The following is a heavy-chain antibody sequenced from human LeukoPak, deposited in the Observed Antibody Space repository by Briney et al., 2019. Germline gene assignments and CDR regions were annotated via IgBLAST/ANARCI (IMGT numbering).Heavy chain of an antibody. V-gene: IGHV3-21*01. D-gene: IGHD3-22*01. CDR3: ARDFSYYDSSGYTYYFDY. J-gene: IGHJ4*02. CDR1: GFTFSGYS. CDR2: ISSSSSYI. Sequence: PGGSLRLSCAASGFTFSGYSMNWVRQAPGKGLEWVSSISSSSSYIYYADSVKGRFTISRDNAKNSLYLQMNSLRAEDTAVYYCARDFSYYDSSGYTYYFDYWGQGTLVTVSS.